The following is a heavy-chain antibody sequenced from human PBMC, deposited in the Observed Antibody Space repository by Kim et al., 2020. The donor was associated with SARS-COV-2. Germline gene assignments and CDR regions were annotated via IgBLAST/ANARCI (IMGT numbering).Heavy chain of an antibody. D-gene: IGHD2-2*01. J-gene: IGHJ6*03. CDR2: IIPILGIA. CDR3: ARTTSYYYYYMDV. Sequence: SVKVSCKASGGTFSSYAISWVRQAPGQGLEWMGRIIPILGIANYAQKFQGRVTITADKSTSTAYMELSSLRSEDTAVYYCARTTSYYYYYMDVWGKGTTVTVSS. CDR1: GGTFSSYA. V-gene: IGHV1-69*04.